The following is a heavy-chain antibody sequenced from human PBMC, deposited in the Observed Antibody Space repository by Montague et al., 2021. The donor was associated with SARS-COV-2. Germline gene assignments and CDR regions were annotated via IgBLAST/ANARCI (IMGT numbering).Heavy chain of an antibody. D-gene: IGHD5-12*01. CDR3: ARGDSDYEDPPGFDP. V-gene: IGHV4-39*01. CDR1: GGSISSSSYY. Sequence: SETLSLTCTVSGGSISSSSYYWVWIRPPTGMGLVWIVSIYYSGSTNYNPSLKSRVTISVDTSKNQLYLKLMSVTAADTAVYDCARGDSDYEDPPGFDPWGQGTLVTVSS. J-gene: IGHJ5*02. CDR2: IYYSGST.